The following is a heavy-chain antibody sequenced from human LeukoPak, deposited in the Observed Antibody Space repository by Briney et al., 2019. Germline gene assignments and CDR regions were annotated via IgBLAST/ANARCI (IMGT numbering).Heavy chain of an antibody. CDR2: INQSGNT. CDR3: ARELRYDNSDSGAF. Sequence: PSETLSLTCVVDGGSLSGYYWSWIRQPPGKGLELIGEINQSGNTRYNPSLKNRVTMSEDTSKNQFSLNLSSVTAADTAVYYCARELRYDNSDSGAFWGQGTVVTVSS. D-gene: IGHD3-22*01. CDR1: GGSLSGYY. V-gene: IGHV4-34*01. J-gene: IGHJ3*01.